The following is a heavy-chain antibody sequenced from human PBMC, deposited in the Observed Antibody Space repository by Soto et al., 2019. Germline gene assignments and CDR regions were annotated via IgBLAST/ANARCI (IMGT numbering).Heavy chain of an antibody. CDR3: ASQSSGYYGLTYY. CDR1: GFTFSSYG. J-gene: IGHJ4*02. Sequence: GGSLRLSCAASGFTFSSYGMHWVRQAPGKGLEWVAVIWYDGSNKYYADSVKGRFTISRDNSKNTLYLQMNSLRAEDTAVYYCASQSSGYYGLTYYWGQGTLVTVSS. V-gene: IGHV3-33*01. CDR2: IWYDGSNK. D-gene: IGHD3-22*01.